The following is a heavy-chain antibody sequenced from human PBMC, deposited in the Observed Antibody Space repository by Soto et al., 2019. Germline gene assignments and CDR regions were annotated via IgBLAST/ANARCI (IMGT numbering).Heavy chain of an antibody. J-gene: IGHJ3*02. Sequence: EVQLVQSGGGLVKPGGSLRLSCAASGFTFSSYTMNWVRQAPGKGLEWVSSISSSSSTIYYADSVKGRFTISRDNAKNSLYLQMNSLRDEDTAVYYCARDSPRGYYDSSTNAFDIWGQGTMVTVSS. CDR2: ISSSSSTI. V-gene: IGHV3-21*01. D-gene: IGHD3-22*01. CDR3: ARDSPRGYYDSSTNAFDI. CDR1: GFTFSSYT.